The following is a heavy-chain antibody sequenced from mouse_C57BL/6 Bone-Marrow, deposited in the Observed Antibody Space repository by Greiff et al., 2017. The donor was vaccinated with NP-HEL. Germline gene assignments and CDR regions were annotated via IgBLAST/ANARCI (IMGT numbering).Heavy chain of an antibody. CDR2: ISYSGST. CDR1: GYSITSDY. J-gene: IGHJ2*01. V-gene: IGHV3-8*01. D-gene: IGHD2-4*01. CDR3: ARSLYDYDGGGYYFDY. Sequence: EVKLVESGPGLAKPSQTLSLTCSVTGYSITSDYWNWIRKFPGNKLEYMGYISYSGSTYYNPSLKSRISITRDTSKNQYYLQLNSVTTEDTATYYCARSLYDYDGGGYYFDYWGQGTTLTVSS.